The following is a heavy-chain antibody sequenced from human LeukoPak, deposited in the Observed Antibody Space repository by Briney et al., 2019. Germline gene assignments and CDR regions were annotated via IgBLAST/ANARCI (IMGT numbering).Heavy chain of an antibody. Sequence: GGSLRLSCAASGFTFNNYAMSWVRQAPGKGLEWVSTITGSGGSTYSADSVKGRLTISRDSSKNTLYVQMNNLRADDTALYYCARNQDSSWYYYYMDVWGKGATVTVSS. J-gene: IGHJ6*03. D-gene: IGHD6-13*01. CDR3: ARNQDSSWYYYYMDV. CDR2: ITGSGGST. V-gene: IGHV3-23*01. CDR1: GFTFNNYA.